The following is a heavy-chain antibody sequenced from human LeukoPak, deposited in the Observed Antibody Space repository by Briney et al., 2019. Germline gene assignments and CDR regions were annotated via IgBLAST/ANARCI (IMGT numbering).Heavy chain of an antibody. Sequence: SETLSLTCTVSGGSTINYFRSWIRQPAGKGLEWIGHIYSSGTTHYNPSLNNPVTISLDTSKSQFSLHLNSVTAADTAVYYCARAEGSGSGAYTLDYWGQGILVTVSS. J-gene: IGHJ4*02. D-gene: IGHD3-10*01. V-gene: IGHV4-4*07. CDR1: GGSTINYF. CDR2: IYSSGTT. CDR3: ARAEGSGSGAYTLDY.